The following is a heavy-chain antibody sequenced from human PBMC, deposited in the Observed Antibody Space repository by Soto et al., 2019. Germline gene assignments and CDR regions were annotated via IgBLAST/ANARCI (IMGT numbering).Heavy chain of an antibody. V-gene: IGHV2-5*01. CDR3: AHVNTIFGVVTMGNWFDP. CDR1: GFSLSTSGVG. CDR2: IYWNDDK. J-gene: IGHJ5*02. D-gene: IGHD3-3*01. Sequence: QITLKESGPTLVKPTQTLTLTCTFSGFSLSTSGVGVGWIRQPPGKALEWLALIYWNDDKRYSPSLNSRLTITKDTAKTQVVLTRTTMDPLYTATYYGAHVNTIFGVVTMGNWFDPWGQGTLVTVSS.